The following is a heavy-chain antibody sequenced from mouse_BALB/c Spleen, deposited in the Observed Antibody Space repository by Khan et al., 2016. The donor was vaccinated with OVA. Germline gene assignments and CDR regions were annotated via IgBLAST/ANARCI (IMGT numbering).Heavy chain of an antibody. Sequence: EVQLVESGGGLVKLGGSLKLSCAASGFTFSSYYMSWVRQTPEKRLELVAAIKSNGGNIYYSDTVKGRFTISRDNANNTLYLQMSSLKSEDTALYYCARHYGYAGEFAYWGPGTLVTVSA. V-gene: IGHV5-6-2*01. D-gene: IGHD2-2*01. J-gene: IGHJ3*01. CDR1: GFTFSSYY. CDR3: ARHYGYAGEFAY. CDR2: IKSNGGNI.